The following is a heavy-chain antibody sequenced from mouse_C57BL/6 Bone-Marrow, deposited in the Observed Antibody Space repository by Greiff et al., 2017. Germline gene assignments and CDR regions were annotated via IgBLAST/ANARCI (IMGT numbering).Heavy chain of an antibody. CDR2: ISSGGSYT. V-gene: IGHV5-6*02. J-gene: IGHJ3*01. CDR3: ARRGVWLGFAY. CDR1: GFTFSSYG. D-gene: IGHD2-10*02. Sequence: EVKLVESGGDLVKPGGSLKLSCAASGFTFSSYGMSWVRQTPDKRLEWVATISSGGSYTYYPDSVKGRFTISRDKAKNTLYLQMSSLKSEDTAMYYRARRGVWLGFAYWGQGTLVTVSA.